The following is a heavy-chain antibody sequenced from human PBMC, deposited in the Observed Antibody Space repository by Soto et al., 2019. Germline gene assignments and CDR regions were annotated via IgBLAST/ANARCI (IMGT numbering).Heavy chain of an antibody. CDR2: ISGSGGST. Sequence: GGSLRLSCAASGFTFSSYAMSWVRQAPGKGLEWVSAISGSGGSTYYADSVKGRFTISRDNSKNMLYLQMNSLRAEDTAVYYCAKDFSGRAKQLDAFDIWGQGTMVTVSS. CDR3: AKDFSGRAKQLDAFDI. CDR1: GFTFSSYA. V-gene: IGHV3-23*01. D-gene: IGHD6-6*01. J-gene: IGHJ3*02.